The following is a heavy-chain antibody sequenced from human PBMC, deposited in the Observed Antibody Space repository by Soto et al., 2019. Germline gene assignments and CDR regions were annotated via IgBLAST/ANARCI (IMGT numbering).Heavy chain of an antibody. CDR3: ATGVIWIGYFTVDS. V-gene: IGHV1-69*13. Sequence: SVKVSCKASGGSFGKSAINWVRQTPGQGLEWLGGFIPVYRTLNYAQKFQGRVTITAAESTGTAYMTLSSLASDDTAVYYCATGVIWIGYFTVDSWGQGTRVTVSS. CDR2: FIPVYRTL. CDR1: GGSFGKSA. D-gene: IGHD3-3*01. J-gene: IGHJ4*02.